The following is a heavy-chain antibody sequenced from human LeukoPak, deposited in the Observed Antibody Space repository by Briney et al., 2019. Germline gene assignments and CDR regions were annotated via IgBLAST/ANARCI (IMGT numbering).Heavy chain of an antibody. CDR2: ISNSGDSI. Sequence: GGSLRLSCAASRFTFRSYEMNWVRQAPGKGLEWVSFISNSGDSIYYADSVKGRFTISRDNAKNSLFLQMNSLRAEDTAVYYCARSEARFMLSWGQGTLVTVSS. V-gene: IGHV3-48*03. CDR1: RFTFRSYE. J-gene: IGHJ4*02. CDR3: ARSEARFMLS. D-gene: IGHD3-16*02.